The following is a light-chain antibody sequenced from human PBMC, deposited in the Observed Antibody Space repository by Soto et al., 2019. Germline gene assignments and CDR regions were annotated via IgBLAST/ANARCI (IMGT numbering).Light chain of an antibody. CDR2: AAS. V-gene: IGKV1-5*01. J-gene: IGKJ1*01. Sequence: DIQMTQSPSTLSVSVGDRFTITCRASQTISSGLAWYQQKPGKAPKLLIYAASTLESGVSSRFSGRGSGTEFTLTINSLQPEDFATYYCQQYKSYLRTFGQGTKVDIK. CDR3: QQYKSYLRT. CDR1: QTISSG.